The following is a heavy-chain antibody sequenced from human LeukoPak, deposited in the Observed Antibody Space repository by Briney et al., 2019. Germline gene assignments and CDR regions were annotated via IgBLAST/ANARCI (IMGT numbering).Heavy chain of an antibody. V-gene: IGHV3-23*01. CDR2: ISGSGGGT. D-gene: IGHD3-10*01. Sequence: GGSLRLSCAVSGITLSNYAMTWVRQAPGKGLEWVAGISGSGGGTNYADSVKGRFTISRDNSKNTLYLQMNSLRAEDTAVYYCARDGNYYGSGSYYRSANWFDPWGQGTLVTVSS. CDR3: ARDGNYYGSGSYYRSANWFDP. CDR1: GITLSNYA. J-gene: IGHJ5*02.